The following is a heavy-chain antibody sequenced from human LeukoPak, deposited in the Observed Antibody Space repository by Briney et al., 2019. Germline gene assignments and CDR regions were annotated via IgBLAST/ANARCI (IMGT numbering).Heavy chain of an antibody. J-gene: IGHJ6*02. V-gene: IGHV4-59*01. CDR1: GGSISSYY. Sequence: SETLSLTCTVSGGSISSYYWSWLRQPPGKGLEWIGYIYYSGSTNYNPSLKSRVTISVDTSKNQFSLKLTSVTAADTAVYYCARGGDGGMDVWGQGTTVTVSS. CDR2: IYYSGST. CDR3: ARGGDGGMDV. D-gene: IGHD5-24*01.